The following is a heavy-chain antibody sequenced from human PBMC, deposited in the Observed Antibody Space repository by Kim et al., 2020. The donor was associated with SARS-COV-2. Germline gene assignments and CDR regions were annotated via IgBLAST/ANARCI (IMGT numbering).Heavy chain of an antibody. CDR3: AKGGDIYGGNSGDY. V-gene: IGHV3-9*01. CDR2: ISWNSGSI. Sequence: GGSLRLSCAASGFTFDDYAMHWVRQAPGKGLEWVSGISWNSGSIGYADSVKGRFTISSDNAKNSLYLQMNSLRAEDTALYYCAKGGDIYGGNSGDYWGQGTLVTVSS. J-gene: IGHJ4*02. D-gene: IGHD4-17*01. CDR1: GFTFDDYA.